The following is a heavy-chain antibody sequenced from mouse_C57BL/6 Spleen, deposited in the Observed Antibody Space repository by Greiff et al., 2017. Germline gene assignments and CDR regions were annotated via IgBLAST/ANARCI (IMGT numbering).Heavy chain of an antibody. J-gene: IGHJ1*03. CDR3: TTYGNDVYFDV. D-gene: IGHD2-2*01. Sequence: QVQLQQSGAELVRPGASVTLSCKASGYTFTDYEMHWVKQTPVHGLEWIGAIDPETGGTAYNQKFKGKAILTADKSSSTAYMELRSLTSEDSAVYYCTTYGNDVYFDVWGTGTTVTVSS. CDR1: GYTFTDYE. CDR2: IDPETGGT. V-gene: IGHV1-15*01.